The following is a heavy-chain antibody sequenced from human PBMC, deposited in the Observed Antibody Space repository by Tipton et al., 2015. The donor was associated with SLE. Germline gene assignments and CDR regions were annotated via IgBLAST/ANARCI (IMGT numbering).Heavy chain of an antibody. Sequence: TLSLTCTVSGGSISSHYWSWIRQPPGKGLEWIGYIYYSGSTNYNPSLKSRVTISVDTSKKQFSLKLSSVTAADTAVYYCARSYSNWYGDAFDIWGQGTMVIVSS. V-gene: IGHV4-59*11. CDR2: IYYSGST. CDR3: ARSYSNWYGDAFDI. J-gene: IGHJ3*02. D-gene: IGHD6-13*01. CDR1: GGSISSHY.